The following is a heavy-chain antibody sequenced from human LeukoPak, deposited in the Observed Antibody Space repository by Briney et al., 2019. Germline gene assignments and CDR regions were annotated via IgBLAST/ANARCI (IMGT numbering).Heavy chain of an antibody. CDR2: INPNSGGT. D-gene: IGHD5-18*01. CDR1: GYTFTGYY. J-gene: IGHJ4*02. CDR3: ARSGYSYGRIYFDY. Sequence: ASVKVSCKASGYTFTGYYMHWLRQAPGQGLEWMGRINPNSGGTNYAQKFQGRVTMTRDTSISTAYMELSRLRSDDTAVYSGARSGYSYGRIYFDYWGQGTLVTVYS. V-gene: IGHV1-2*06.